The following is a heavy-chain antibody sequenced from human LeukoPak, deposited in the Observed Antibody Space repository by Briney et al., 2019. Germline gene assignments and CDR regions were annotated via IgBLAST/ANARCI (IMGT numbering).Heavy chain of an antibody. Sequence: PGGSLRLSCAASGFTFSDYYMSWIRQAPGKGLEWVSYISSSGSTIYYADSVKGRFTISRDNAKNSLYLQMNSLRAEDTAVYYCAKDPSGTPRYWFDSYGQGTLVTVSS. D-gene: IGHD1-14*01. J-gene: IGHJ5*01. V-gene: IGHV3-11*01. CDR2: ISSSGSTI. CDR3: AKDPSGTPRYWFDS. CDR1: GFTFSDYY.